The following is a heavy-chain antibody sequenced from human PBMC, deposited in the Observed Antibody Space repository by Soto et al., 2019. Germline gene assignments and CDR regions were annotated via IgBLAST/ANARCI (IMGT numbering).Heavy chain of an antibody. Sequence: EVQLVESGGGLVQPGGSLRLSCAASGFTFSSYAMHWVRQAPGKGLEYVSAISSNEGSTYYANSVKGRFTISRDNSKNTLYLQMGSLRTEDMAVYYCARGGLYIAVAGRTVDYWGQGTLVTVSS. CDR2: ISSNEGST. CDR3: ARGGLYIAVAGRTVDY. J-gene: IGHJ4*02. V-gene: IGHV3-64*01. D-gene: IGHD6-19*01. CDR1: GFTFSSYA.